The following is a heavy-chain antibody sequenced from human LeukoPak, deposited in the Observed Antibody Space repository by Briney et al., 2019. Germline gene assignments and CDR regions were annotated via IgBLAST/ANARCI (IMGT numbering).Heavy chain of an antibody. D-gene: IGHD2/OR15-2a*01. V-gene: IGHV4-34*01. J-gene: IGHJ6*03. CDR2: INPSGRT. CDR1: GGSFSGYQ. Sequence: SETLSLICAVYGGSFSGYQWTWVRQSPGMGLEWIGEINPSGRTNYNPSLKSRVIISVGTSKNQFSLRLSSGTAADTAIYYCARALTFPDFYYYMDVWGEGTTVTVSS. CDR3: ARALTFPDFYYYMDV.